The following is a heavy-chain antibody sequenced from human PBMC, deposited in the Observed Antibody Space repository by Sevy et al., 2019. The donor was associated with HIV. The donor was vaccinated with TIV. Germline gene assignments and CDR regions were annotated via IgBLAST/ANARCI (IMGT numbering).Heavy chain of an antibody. V-gene: IGHV3-21*01. D-gene: IGHD3-10*02. Sequence: GGSLRLSCAASGFAFSTYSMNWVRQAPGKGLEWVSSISGSGSYIYYADSVQGRVAISRDNAKSSLYLQMNSLRAEDTAVYYWVREAANVRYFDYWGQGTLVTVSS. CDR1: GFAFSTYS. CDR2: ISGSGSYI. CDR3: VREAANVRYFDY. J-gene: IGHJ4*02.